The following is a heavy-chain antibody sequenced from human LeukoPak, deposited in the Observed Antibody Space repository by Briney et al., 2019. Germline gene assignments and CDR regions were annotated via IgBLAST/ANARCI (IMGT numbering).Heavy chain of an antibody. Sequence: GGSLRLSCAASGFTFSSYGMHWVRQAPGKGLEWVAVIWYDGSNKYYADSVKGRFTISRDNSKNTLYLQMNSLRAEDTAVYYCTTLLVVVAATGSLNDYWGQGTLVTVSP. CDR1: GFTFSSYG. CDR2: IWYDGSNK. V-gene: IGHV3-33*01. D-gene: IGHD2-15*01. J-gene: IGHJ4*02. CDR3: TTLLVVVAATGSLNDY.